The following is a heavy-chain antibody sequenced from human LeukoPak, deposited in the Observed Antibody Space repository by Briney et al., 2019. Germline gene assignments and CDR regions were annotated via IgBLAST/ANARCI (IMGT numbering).Heavy chain of an antibody. J-gene: IGHJ3*02. D-gene: IGHD2-2*02. CDR1: AYTFTIYG. V-gene: IGHV1-18*01. Sequence: GPSVTLSFTASAYTFTIYGISWVRQAPGQGIEWMGWISAYNGNTNYAQKLQGRVTMTTDTSTSTAYMELRSLRSDDTAVYYCARDVVPAAIELDAFDIWGQGTMVTVSS. CDR2: ISAYNGNT. CDR3: ARDVVPAAIELDAFDI.